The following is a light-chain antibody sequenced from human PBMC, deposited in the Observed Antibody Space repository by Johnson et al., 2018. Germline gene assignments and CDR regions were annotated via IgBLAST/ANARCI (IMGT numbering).Light chain of an antibody. CDR1: SSNIGNNY. CDR3: GTWDSSLSAGNV. Sequence: QSVLTQPPSVSAAPGQKVTISCSGSSSNIGNNYVSWYQQLPGTAPKLLIYETNKRPSGIPDRFSGSKSGTSATQGITGLQIGDEADYYCGTWDSSLSAGNVFGTGTKGTVL. V-gene: IGLV1-51*02. CDR2: ETN. J-gene: IGLJ1*01.